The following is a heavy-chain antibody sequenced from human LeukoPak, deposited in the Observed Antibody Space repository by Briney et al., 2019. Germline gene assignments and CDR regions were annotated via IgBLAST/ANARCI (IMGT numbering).Heavy chain of an antibody. D-gene: IGHD1-20*01. V-gene: IGHV4-38-2*02. CDR2: IYHDGRI. Sequence: SETLSLTCTVSGYSITNGYYWGWIRQPPGKGLEWIGSIYHDGRIDYNPSLKSRVTISRDTSNDQFSLKLSSVTAADTAMYYCARDTSPGITGTYWGQGTLVTVSS. CDR1: GYSITNGYY. J-gene: IGHJ4*02. CDR3: ARDTSPGITGTY.